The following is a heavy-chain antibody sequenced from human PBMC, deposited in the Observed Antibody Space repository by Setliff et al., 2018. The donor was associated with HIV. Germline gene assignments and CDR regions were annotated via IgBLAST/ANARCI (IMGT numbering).Heavy chain of an antibody. CDR3: AKDNSAVEAAGLQH. J-gene: IGHJ1*01. V-gene: IGHV3-30*04. CDR1: GFTFSYYA. Sequence: GGSLRLSCAASGFTFSYYAMHWLRQAPGKGLEWVAVISYDGSNKYYADSVKGRFTISRDNSKNTLYLQMNSLRAEDTAVYYCAKDNSAVEAAGLQHWGQGTLVTVSS. CDR2: ISYDGSNK. D-gene: IGHD6-13*01.